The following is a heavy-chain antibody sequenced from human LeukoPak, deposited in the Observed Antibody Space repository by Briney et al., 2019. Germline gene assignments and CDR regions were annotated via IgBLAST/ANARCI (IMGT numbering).Heavy chain of an antibody. CDR2: IYHSGST. D-gene: IGHD3-22*01. CDR3: ARSSGYMSY. Sequence: SETLSLTCTVSHYSISSNYYWGWIRQPPGKGLEWIGSIYHSGSTYYNPSLKSRVTISVDTSKNQFSLKLTSVTAADTAVYYCARSSGYMSYWGQGTLVTVSS. CDR1: HYSISSNYY. V-gene: IGHV4-38-2*02. J-gene: IGHJ4*02.